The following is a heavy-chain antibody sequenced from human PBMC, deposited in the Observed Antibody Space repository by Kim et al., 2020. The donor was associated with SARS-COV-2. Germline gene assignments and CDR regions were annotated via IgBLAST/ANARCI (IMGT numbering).Heavy chain of an antibody. CDR2: TYYRSKWYN. D-gene: IGHD3-3*01. J-gene: IGHJ3*02. CDR1: GDSVSSNNAA. V-gene: IGHV6-1*01. Sequence: SQTLSLTCAISGDSVSSNNAAWNWIRQSPSRGLEWLGRTYYRSKWYNDYAVSVKSRITINPDTSKNQFSLQLNSVTPEDTAVYYCARDTAYYDFWSGPFHDAFDIWGQGTMVTVSS. CDR3: ARDTAYYDFWSGPFHDAFDI.